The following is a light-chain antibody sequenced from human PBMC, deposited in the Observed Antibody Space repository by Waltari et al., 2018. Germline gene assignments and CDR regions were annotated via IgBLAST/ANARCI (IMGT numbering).Light chain of an antibody. CDR2: EGS. J-gene: IGLJ3*02. CDR3: CSYAGFNTWV. Sequence: SALTQPASVSGSPGQSITISCTGTSSDVGSYSRVSWYQQHPGKAPRLMIYEGSQRPAGISNRFSGSKSGNTASLIISGLQAEDEADYYCCSYAGFNTWVFGGGTKVTVL. V-gene: IGLV2-23*01. CDR1: SSDVGSYSR.